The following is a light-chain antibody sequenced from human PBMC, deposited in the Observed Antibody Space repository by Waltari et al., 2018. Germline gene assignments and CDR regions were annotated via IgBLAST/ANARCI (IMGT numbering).Light chain of an antibody. CDR2: GTS. J-gene: IGKJ4*01. CDR3: LQYHISPLT. Sequence: EVVLTQSPGTLSLSPGERATLSCRASQSITTTSLAWYQQKPGQAPRFLIYGTSSRATGIPDRFTGSGSGTDFTLTISRLEPGDFAVYYCLQYHISPLTFGGGTKVEIK. V-gene: IGKV3-20*01. CDR1: QSITTTS.